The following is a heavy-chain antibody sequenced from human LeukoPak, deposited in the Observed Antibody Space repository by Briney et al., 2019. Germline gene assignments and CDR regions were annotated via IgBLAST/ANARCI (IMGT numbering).Heavy chain of an antibody. V-gene: IGHV3-23*01. Sequence: GGSLRLSCAASGFAFSSYAISWVRQAPGKGLEWVSAISGSGGSTYYADSVKGRFTISRDNSKNTLYLQMNSLRAEDTAVYYCAKLSLLTGYYVFDYWGQGTLVTVSS. CDR1: GFAFSSYA. J-gene: IGHJ4*02. CDR3: AKLSLLTGYYVFDY. D-gene: IGHD3-9*01. CDR2: ISGSGGST.